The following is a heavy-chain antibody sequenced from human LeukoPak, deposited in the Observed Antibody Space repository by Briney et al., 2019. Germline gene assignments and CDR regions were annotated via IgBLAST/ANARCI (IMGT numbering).Heavy chain of an antibody. CDR2: INPNSGGT. Sequence: ASVKVSCKASGYTFTGYYMHWVRQAPGQGLEWRGWINPNSGGTNYAQKFQGRVTMTRDTSISTAYMELSRLRSGDTAVYYCARERYGDYDGAIGDYWGQGTLVTVSS. J-gene: IGHJ4*02. CDR1: GYTFTGYY. D-gene: IGHD4-17*01. CDR3: ARERYGDYDGAIGDY. V-gene: IGHV1-2*02.